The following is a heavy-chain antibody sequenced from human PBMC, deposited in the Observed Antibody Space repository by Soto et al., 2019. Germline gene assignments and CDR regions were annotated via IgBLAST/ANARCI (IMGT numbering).Heavy chain of an antibody. V-gene: IGHV2-5*02. Sequence: QITLKESGPTLVKPTQTLTLTCTFSGFSLSSNGVGVGWIRQPPGKALEWLALIYWDDSKHYSPSLKSRLTITKDTSRNQVVLTMTNMDHVDTATYYCAKKGGGDYILGYWGQGTLVTVSS. CDR2: IYWDDSK. CDR3: AKKGGGDYILGY. CDR1: GFSLSSNGVG. J-gene: IGHJ4*02. D-gene: IGHD4-17*01.